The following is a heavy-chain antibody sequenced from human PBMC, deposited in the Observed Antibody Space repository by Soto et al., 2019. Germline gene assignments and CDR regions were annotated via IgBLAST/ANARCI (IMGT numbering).Heavy chain of an antibody. Sequence: SETLSLTCTVSGGSISSYYWSWIRQPPGKGLEWIGYIYYSGSTNYNPSLKRRVTISVDTSKDQFSLKLSSVTAADTAVYYCARTWGYYYDSSGYYAFDIWGQGTMVT. CDR1: GGSISSYY. D-gene: IGHD3-22*01. CDR2: IYYSGST. V-gene: IGHV4-59*08. J-gene: IGHJ3*02. CDR3: ARTWGYYYDSSGYYAFDI.